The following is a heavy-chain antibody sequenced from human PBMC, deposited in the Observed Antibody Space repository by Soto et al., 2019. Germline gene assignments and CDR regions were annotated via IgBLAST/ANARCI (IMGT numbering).Heavy chain of an antibody. CDR2: ISYDGSNT. Sequence: GGFLRLSCAASGVTFISYGMHWVRQAPGKGLEWVAIISYDGSNTYYADSVKGRFTISRDNSKNTLYLQMNSLRAEDKSVYYFAKEGGLSGSYYISSSYYFDYWGQGTLVTVSS. J-gene: IGHJ4*02. V-gene: IGHV3-30*18. CDR1: GVTFISYG. CDR3: AKEGGLSGSYYISSSYYFDY. D-gene: IGHD1-26*01.